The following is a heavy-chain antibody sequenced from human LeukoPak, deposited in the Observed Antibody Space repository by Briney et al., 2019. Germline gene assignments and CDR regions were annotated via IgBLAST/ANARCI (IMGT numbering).Heavy chain of an antibody. V-gene: IGHV4-38-2*02. CDR3: ARSITMVRGVTTLGWFDP. CDR1: GYSISSGYY. J-gene: IGHJ5*02. CDR2: IYHSGST. D-gene: IGHD3-10*01. Sequence: SETLSLTCTVSGYSISSGYYWGWIRQPPGKGLVWIGSIYHSGSTYYNPSLKSRVTISVDTSKNQFSLKLSSVTAADTAVYYCARSITMVRGVTTLGWFDPWGQGTLVTVSS.